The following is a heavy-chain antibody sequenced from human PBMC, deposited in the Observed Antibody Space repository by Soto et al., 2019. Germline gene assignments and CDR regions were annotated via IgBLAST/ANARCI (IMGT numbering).Heavy chain of an antibody. J-gene: IGHJ4*02. V-gene: IGHV3-74*01. Sequence: EVQLVESGGGLVQPGGSLRLSCAASGFTLSNYWMHWARQAPGKGLVWVSRISSDGSSTNYADSVKGRLTISRDNAKNTLHLQMNSLRAEDTAVYYCARVPDCTSSSCYSYFDSWGQGTLVTVSS. CDR3: ARVPDCTSSSCYSYFDS. CDR2: ISSDGSST. CDR1: GFTLSNYW. D-gene: IGHD2-2*01.